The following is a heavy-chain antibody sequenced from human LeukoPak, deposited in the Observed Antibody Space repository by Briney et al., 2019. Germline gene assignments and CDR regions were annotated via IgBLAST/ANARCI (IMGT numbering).Heavy chain of an antibody. D-gene: IGHD6-13*01. CDR1: GYTFSTYG. CDR2: ISTYNGNT. V-gene: IGHV1-18*01. Sequence: ASVRVSCKPSGYTFSTYGISWVRQAPGQGLEWMGWISTYNGNTYYALKLQGRVTMTTDTSTSTAYMELRSLRSDDTAVYYCAREKTRLAAGDAFDIWGQGTMVTVSS. CDR3: AREKTRLAAGDAFDI. J-gene: IGHJ3*02.